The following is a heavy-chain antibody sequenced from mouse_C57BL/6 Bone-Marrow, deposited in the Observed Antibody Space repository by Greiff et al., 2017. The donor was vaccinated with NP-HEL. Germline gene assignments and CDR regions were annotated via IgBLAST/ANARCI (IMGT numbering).Heavy chain of an antibody. D-gene: IGHD2-4*01. CDR1: GYSFTGYY. CDR3: ARIDYDYGGWYFDV. V-gene: IGHV1-42*01. Sequence: EVQLQQSGPELVKPGASVKISCKASGYSFTGYYMNWVKQSPEKSLEWIGEINPSTGGTTYNQKFKAKATLTVDKSSSTAYMQLKSLTSEDSAVYYGARIDYDYGGWYFDVWGTGTTVTVSS. J-gene: IGHJ1*03. CDR2: INPSTGGT.